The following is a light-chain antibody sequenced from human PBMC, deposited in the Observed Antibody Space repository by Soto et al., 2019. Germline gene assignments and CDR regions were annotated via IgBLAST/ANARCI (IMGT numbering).Light chain of an antibody. V-gene: IGLV2-8*01. Sequence: QSALTQPPSASGSLGQSVTISCTGTSSDVGGYNYVSWHQQHPAKAPKVMIYEVTKRPPGVHDRFSGSKSGNTASLTVSGRQAEDEADCYCSSFAGGGNPVLLGGGTKLTVL. J-gene: IGLJ2*01. CDR2: EVT. CDR1: SSDVGGYNY. CDR3: SSFAGGGNPVL.